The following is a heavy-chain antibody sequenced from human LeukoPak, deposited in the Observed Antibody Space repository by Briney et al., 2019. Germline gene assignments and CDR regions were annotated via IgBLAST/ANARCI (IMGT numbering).Heavy chain of an antibody. CDR3: GKDISRAAGIGFDY. J-gene: IGHJ4*02. CDR2: ISWNSGRI. CDR1: GFTFNNYA. V-gene: IGHV3-9*01. D-gene: IGHD6-13*01. Sequence: GGSLRLSCAASGFTFNNYAMHWVRQAPGKGLEWVSGISWNSGRIGYADSVKGRFTISRDNAKNSLYLQMNSLRAEDTALYYCGKDISRAAGIGFDYWGQGTLVTVSS.